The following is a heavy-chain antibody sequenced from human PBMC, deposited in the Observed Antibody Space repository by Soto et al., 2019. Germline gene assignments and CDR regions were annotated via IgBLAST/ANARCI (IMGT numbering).Heavy chain of an antibody. CDR3: ANQRGYVSGWFDP. CDR2: IYSGCST. J-gene: IGHJ5*02. Sequence: EVQLVESGGGLIQPGGSLRLSCAASGFTVSSNYMSWVRQAPGKGLGWVSVIYSGCSTYYADSVKGRYTNSRDNSKNTLYLQMNSLRAEDTAVYYFANQRGYVSGWFDPWGQETLVTVSS. CDR1: GFTVSSNY. V-gene: IGHV3-53*01. D-gene: IGHD5-12*01.